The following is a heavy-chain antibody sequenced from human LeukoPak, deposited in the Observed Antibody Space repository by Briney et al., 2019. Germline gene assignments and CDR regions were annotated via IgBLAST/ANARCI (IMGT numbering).Heavy chain of an antibody. CDR2: IYSGGST. V-gene: IGHV3-66*01. CDR1: AFTVSSNY. J-gene: IGHJ4*02. CDR3: ARLLSSGWLFGY. Sequence: PGGSLRLSCADSAFTVSSNYMSWVRQAPGKGLEWVSVIYSGGSTYYADSVKGRFTISTDNSKNTLYLHMNNLRAEDTAVYYCARLLSSGWLFGYWGQGTLVTVSS. D-gene: IGHD6-19*01.